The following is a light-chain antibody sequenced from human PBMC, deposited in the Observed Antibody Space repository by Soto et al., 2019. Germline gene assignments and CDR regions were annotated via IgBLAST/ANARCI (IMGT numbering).Light chain of an antibody. J-gene: IGKJ1*01. CDR1: QSISTY. CDR3: QQSYSYPRT. Sequence: DIQMTQSPSSLSASVGDRVTITCRASQSISTYLNWYQQKPGKGPKLLIYGASGLQSGVPSRLSGSGSGTDFTLTISSLQPEDFATYYCQQSYSYPRTFGQGTKVDIK. CDR2: GAS. V-gene: IGKV1-39*01.